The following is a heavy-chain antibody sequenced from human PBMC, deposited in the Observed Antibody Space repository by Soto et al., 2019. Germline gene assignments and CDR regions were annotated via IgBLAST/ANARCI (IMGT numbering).Heavy chain of an antibody. CDR2: IYYSGST. V-gene: IGHV4-31*03. Sequence: SETLSLTCTVSGGSISSGGYYWSWIRQHPGKGLEWIGYIYYSGSTYYNPSLKSRVTISVDTSKNQFSLKLSSVTAADTAVYYCASLYYYGSGSYYPNFDYWGQGTLVTVSS. J-gene: IGHJ4*02. D-gene: IGHD3-10*01. CDR1: GGSISSGGYY. CDR3: ASLYYYGSGSYYPNFDY.